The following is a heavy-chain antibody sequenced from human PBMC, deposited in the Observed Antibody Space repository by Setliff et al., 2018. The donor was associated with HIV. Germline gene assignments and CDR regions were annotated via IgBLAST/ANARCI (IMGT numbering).Heavy chain of an antibody. CDR2: IYSGGST. J-gene: IGHJ6*02. CDR3: ARGIVTLYTGGHYLYGIDV. V-gene: IGHV3-53*01. CDR1: GFTVSSNY. Sequence: PGGSLRLSCAASGFTVSSNYMSWVRQAPGKGLEWVSVIYSGGSTYYADSVKGRFTISRENARNSLYLQMNSLRAGDTAVYYCARGIVTLYTGGHYLYGIDVWGQGTAVTVSS. D-gene: IGHD3-22*01.